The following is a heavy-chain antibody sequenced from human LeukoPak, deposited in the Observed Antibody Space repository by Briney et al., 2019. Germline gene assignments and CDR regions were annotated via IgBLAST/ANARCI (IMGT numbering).Heavy chain of an antibody. V-gene: IGHV1-46*01. D-gene: IGHD3-22*01. J-gene: IGHJ3*02. CDR1: RYIFTSYY. CDR3: ARGRTYYDSSRYYYEGDAFDI. Sequence: GASVKVSCKASRYIFTSYYMYWVRQAPGQGLEWMGIINPSGGSIRYAQKFQGRVTMTRDTSTSTVYMELSSLRSEDTAVYYCARGRTYYDSSRYYYEGDAFDIWGQGTMVTVSS. CDR2: INPSGGSI.